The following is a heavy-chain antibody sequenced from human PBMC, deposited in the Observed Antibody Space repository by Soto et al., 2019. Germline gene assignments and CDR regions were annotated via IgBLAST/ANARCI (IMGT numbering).Heavy chain of an antibody. CDR1: GYTFTGYY. V-gene: IGHV1-2*02. CDR2: INPNSGGT. CDR3: ARDLTYYYDSSGLESDAFDI. Sequence: ASVKVSCKASGYTFTGYYMHWVRQAPGQGLEWMGWINPNSGGTNYAQKFQGRVTMTRDRSISTAYMELSRLRSDDTAVYYCARDLTYYYDSSGLESDAFDIWGQGTMVTVSS. D-gene: IGHD3-22*01. J-gene: IGHJ3*02.